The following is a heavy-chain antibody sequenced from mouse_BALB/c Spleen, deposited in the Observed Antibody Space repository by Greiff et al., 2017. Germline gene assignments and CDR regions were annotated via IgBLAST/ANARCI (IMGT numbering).Heavy chain of an antibody. CDR2: IRLKSDNYAT. D-gene: IGHD2-1*01. Sequence: DVQLQESGGGLVQPGGSMKLSCVASGFTFSSYWMSWVRQSPEKGLEWVAEIRLKSDNYATHYAESVKGKFTISRDDSKSRLYLQMNSLRAEDTGMYYCTGGNYVDWFAYWGQGTLVTVSA. CDR1: GFTFSSYW. CDR3: TGGNYVDWFAY. J-gene: IGHJ3*01. V-gene: IGHV6-6*02.